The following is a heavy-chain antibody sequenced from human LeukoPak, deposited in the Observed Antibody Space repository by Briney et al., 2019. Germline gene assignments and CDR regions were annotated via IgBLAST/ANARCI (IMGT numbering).Heavy chain of an antibody. CDR2: ISWISDSI. V-gene: IGHV3-9*01. CDR3: AKGIRGATIRDGMDV. D-gene: IGHD5-12*01. CDR1: GFTFDDYA. Sequence: GGSLRLSCAASGFTFDDYAMHWVRQAPGKGLEWVSGISWISDSIDYADSVKGRFTISRDNVKNPLYLQMNSLRAEDTALYYCAKGIRGATIRDGMDVWGQGTTVTVSS. J-gene: IGHJ6*02.